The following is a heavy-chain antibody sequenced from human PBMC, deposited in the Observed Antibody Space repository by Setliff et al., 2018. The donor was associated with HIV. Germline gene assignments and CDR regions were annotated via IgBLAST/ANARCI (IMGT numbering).Heavy chain of an antibody. V-gene: IGHV4-31*01. CDR2: IYFSGRV. J-gene: IGHJ5*02. CDR1: GDSITSDNFF. D-gene: IGHD6-19*01. CDR3: ARDSGMAVVGTWRRLDP. Sequence: TLSLTGTVSGDSITSDNFFWTWIRQNPGKGLEWIGYIYFSGRVTSNPSLKSPLSISIDTSKNQFYLNLRSVTAADTAVYYCARDSGMAVVGTWRRLDPWGQGTLVTVSS.